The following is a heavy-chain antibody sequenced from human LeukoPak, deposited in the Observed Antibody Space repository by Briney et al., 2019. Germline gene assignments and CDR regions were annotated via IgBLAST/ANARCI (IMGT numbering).Heavy chain of an antibody. CDR2: IYTSGTT. D-gene: IGHD1-1*01. CDR1: GGSITTYY. Sequence: PSETLSLTCTVSGGSITTYYWNWIRQPAGKGLEWIGRIYTSGTTNYNPSLKSRVTMSLDTSNHKLSLKLSSVTAADTAVYYCARLNHDNCFDFWGQGILVTVSS. CDR3: ARLNHDNCFDF. J-gene: IGHJ4*02. V-gene: IGHV4-4*07.